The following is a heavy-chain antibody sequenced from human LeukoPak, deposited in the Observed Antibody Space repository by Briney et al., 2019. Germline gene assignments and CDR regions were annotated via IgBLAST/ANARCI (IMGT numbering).Heavy chain of an antibody. Sequence: GGSLRLSCAASGFTFSRYWMSWVRQAPGKGLEWVANIKQDGSEKFYVDSVKGRFTISRDNAKNSLYLQMNSLRVEDTAVYYCARDGAVAGILTPDYWGQGTLVTVSS. V-gene: IGHV3-7*01. CDR1: GFTFSRYW. CDR2: IKQDGSEK. CDR3: ARDGAVAGILTPDY. D-gene: IGHD6-19*01. J-gene: IGHJ4*02.